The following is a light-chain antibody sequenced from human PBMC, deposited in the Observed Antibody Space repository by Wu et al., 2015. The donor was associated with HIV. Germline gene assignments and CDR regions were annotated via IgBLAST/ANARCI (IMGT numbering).Light chain of an antibody. CDR3: QQYTTWPPLT. CDR1: QSVGGN. J-gene: IGKJ4*01. CDR2: GAS. Sequence: EIVMTQSPDTLSVSPGERATLSCRASQSVGGNVAWYQQKPGQAPRLLIYGASTRATGISARFGGSGSGTEFTLTISSMQSEDFAVYYCQQYTTWPPLTFGGGTKVDI. V-gene: IGKV3-15*01.